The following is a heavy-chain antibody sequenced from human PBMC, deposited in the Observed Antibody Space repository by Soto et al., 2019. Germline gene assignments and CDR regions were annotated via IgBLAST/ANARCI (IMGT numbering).Heavy chain of an antibody. CDR3: TTGRDPHTGGRT. CDR1: SGSFSTYY. J-gene: IGHJ5*02. Sequence: QVQLQQWGAGLLKPSETLSLTCAVDSGSFSTYYCSWTRQPPGKGLEWIGEIHPSGDTDYNPNLSTRVTLSLAPSTSLLPLKLSSVPAANTAVYFCTTGRDPHTGGRTWGQGTLVTVSS. V-gene: IGHV4-34*02. D-gene: IGHD3-16*01. CDR2: IHPSGDT.